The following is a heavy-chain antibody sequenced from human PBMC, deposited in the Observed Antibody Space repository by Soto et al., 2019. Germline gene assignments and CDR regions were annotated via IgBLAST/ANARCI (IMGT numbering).Heavy chain of an antibody. CDR1: GYTFTSYG. V-gene: IGHV1-18*01. J-gene: IGHJ6*02. CDR3: ARDWGFGLGGYQLPLLGYYGMDV. Sequence: QVQLVQSGAEVKKPGASVKVSCKASGYTFTSYGISWVRQAPGQGLEWMGWISAYNGNTNYAQKLQGRVTMTTDTYTSTAYMELRSLRSADTAVYYCARDWGFGLGGYQLPLLGYYGMDVWGQGTTVTVSS. CDR2: ISAYNGNT. D-gene: IGHD2-2*01.